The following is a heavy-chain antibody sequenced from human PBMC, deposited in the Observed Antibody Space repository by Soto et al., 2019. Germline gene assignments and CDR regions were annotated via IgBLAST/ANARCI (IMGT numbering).Heavy chain of an antibody. CDR3: ARDGRCGYNGRYFDY. Sequence: SLSRTCTVSIGSVSSGGYYWSWILQHPGKALEWIGYIYYSGSTYYNPSLKSRGTISIDTSKNQFSLKVSSVTAADTAVYYCARDGRCGYNGRYFDYWGQGTLVTVSS. D-gene: IGHD5-12*01. V-gene: IGHV4-31*03. J-gene: IGHJ4*02. CDR1: IGSVSSGGYY. CDR2: IYYSGST.